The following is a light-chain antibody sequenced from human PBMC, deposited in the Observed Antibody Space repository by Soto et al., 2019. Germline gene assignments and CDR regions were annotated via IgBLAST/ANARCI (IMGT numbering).Light chain of an antibody. Sequence: QSALTQPASVSGSPGQSITISCTGTSSDVGGYNYVSWYQQHPGKAPKLMIYDVNHRPSGVSNRFSGSKSGNTASLTISGLQAEDEGDYYCSSYTSSITLVFGGGTKVTVL. CDR1: SSDVGGYNY. CDR2: DVN. J-gene: IGLJ2*01. V-gene: IGLV2-14*01. CDR3: SSYTSSITLV.